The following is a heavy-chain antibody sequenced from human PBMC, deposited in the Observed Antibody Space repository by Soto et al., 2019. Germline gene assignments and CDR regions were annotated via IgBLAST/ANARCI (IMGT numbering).Heavy chain of an antibody. CDR2: ISGSGGTT. D-gene: IGHD2-15*01. CDR1: GFTFSTYA. V-gene: IGHV3-23*01. CDR3: AKDGGGSCYIGCWFDS. Sequence: GGSLRLSCAASGFTFSTYALTWVRQAPGKGLEWVSSISGSGGTTYYADSVKGRFTLSRDDSKNTLYLQMNSLRAEDTAIYYCAKDGGGSCYIGCWFDSWVQGTLVTDSS. J-gene: IGHJ5*01.